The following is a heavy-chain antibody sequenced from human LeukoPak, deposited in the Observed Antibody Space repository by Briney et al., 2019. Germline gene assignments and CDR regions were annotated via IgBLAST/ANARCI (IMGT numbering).Heavy chain of an antibody. CDR3: ARVMRSYSSSWWVDY. D-gene: IGHD6-13*01. CDR1: GFTFSSYS. CDR2: ISSSSSYI. V-gene: IGHV3-21*01. Sequence: GGSLRLSCAASGFTFSSYSINWVRQAPGKGLEWVSSISSSSSYIYYADSVKGRFTISRDNAKNSLYLQMNSLRAEDTAVYYSARVMRSYSSSWWVDYWGQGTLVTVSS. J-gene: IGHJ4*02.